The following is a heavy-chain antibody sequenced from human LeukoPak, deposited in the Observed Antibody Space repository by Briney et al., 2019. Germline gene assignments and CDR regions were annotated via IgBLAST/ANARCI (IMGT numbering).Heavy chain of an antibody. CDR2: INTDGSGA. CDR3: VSFIEERD. CDR1: GFTFSKYW. Sequence: GGSLRLSCAASGFTFSKYWMLWVRQPPGKGPVWVSKINTDGSGAIYADSVRGRFTISRDNAKNTVYLQMNSLRVEDTAVYYCVSFIEERDWGQGTLVTVSS. D-gene: IGHD1-26*01. V-gene: IGHV3-74*01. J-gene: IGHJ4*02.